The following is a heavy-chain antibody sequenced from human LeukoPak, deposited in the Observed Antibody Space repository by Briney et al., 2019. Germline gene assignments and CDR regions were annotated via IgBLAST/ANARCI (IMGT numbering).Heavy chain of an antibody. D-gene: IGHD2-21*01. Sequence: SWVRQAPGKGLEWIGYIYYSGSTYYNPSLKSRVTISVDTSKNQFSLKLSSVTAADTAVYYCARSNRYYYYGMDVWGQGTTVTVSS. CDR3: ARSNRYYYYGMDV. V-gene: IGHV4-30-4*08. J-gene: IGHJ6*02. CDR2: IYYSGST.